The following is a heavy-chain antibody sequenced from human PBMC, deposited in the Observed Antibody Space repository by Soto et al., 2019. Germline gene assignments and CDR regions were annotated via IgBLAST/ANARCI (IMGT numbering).Heavy chain of an antibody. CDR3: ARLGVWSVAYYYMDV. J-gene: IGHJ6*03. CDR1: GFNFGPSW. V-gene: IGHV3-74*01. D-gene: IGHD3-3*01. CDR2: VNNDGSST. Sequence: EMQVVESGGGLVQRGGSLRLSCVASGFNFGPSWMTWVRQAPGKGLVWVALVNNDGSSTRYADSVKGRFTISRDNAKNTVYLQMSSLRGDDTALYYCARLGVWSVAYYYMDVWGKGTTVTVSS.